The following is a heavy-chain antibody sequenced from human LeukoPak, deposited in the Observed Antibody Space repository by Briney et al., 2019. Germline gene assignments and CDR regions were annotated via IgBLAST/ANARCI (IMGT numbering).Heavy chain of an antibody. Sequence: PGGSLRLPCAASGFTFSSYAMSWVRQAPGKWLEWVSAISGNGGSTYYADSVKGRFTISRDNSKNTLYLQMNSLRAEDTAVYYCAKDPAGITMVRGVNYFDYWGQGTLVTVSS. J-gene: IGHJ4*02. CDR3: AKDPAGITMVRGVNYFDY. CDR1: GFTFSSYA. D-gene: IGHD3-10*01. CDR2: ISGNGGST. V-gene: IGHV3-23*01.